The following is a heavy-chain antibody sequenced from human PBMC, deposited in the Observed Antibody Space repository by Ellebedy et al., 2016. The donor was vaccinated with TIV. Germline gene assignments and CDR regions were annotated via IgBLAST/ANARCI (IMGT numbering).Heavy chain of an antibody. CDR1: GFTFGDYA. Sequence: GESLKISCATSGFTFGDYAIIWVRQVSGKGPEWVGFISSKRYGGKPEYAASVRGRFTISRDDSNSIAYLQMDSLRSEDTGIYYCTRNPRKGYNYPFDFWGQGELVTVSS. D-gene: IGHD1-1*01. J-gene: IGHJ4*02. CDR2: ISSKRYGGKP. CDR3: TRNPRKGYNYPFDF. V-gene: IGHV3-49*04.